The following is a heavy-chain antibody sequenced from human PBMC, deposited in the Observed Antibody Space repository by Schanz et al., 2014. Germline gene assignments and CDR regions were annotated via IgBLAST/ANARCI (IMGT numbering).Heavy chain of an antibody. CDR2: ISYGTSYI. Sequence: EVQLLESGGGLVQPGGSLRLSCAASAFTFSNYAMTWVRQAPGKGLEWVSSISYGTSYIYYAESVKGRFTISRDNAKNSLYLQMNGLRAEDTAVYYCARVALPGYSSPRDAFDSWGQGTMVTVSS. CDR1: AFTFSNYA. J-gene: IGHJ3*02. V-gene: IGHV3-21*01. CDR3: ARVALPGYSSPRDAFDS. D-gene: IGHD5-18*01.